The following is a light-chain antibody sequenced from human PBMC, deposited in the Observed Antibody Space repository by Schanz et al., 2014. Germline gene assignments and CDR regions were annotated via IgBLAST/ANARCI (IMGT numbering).Light chain of an antibody. Sequence: QSALTQPASVSGSPGQSITISCTGTSSDVGGYNYVSWYQHHPGKAPKLMIYDVSRRPSGVPDRFSGSKSGNTASLTVSGLQAEDEADYYCSSYAGSNNFCVFGTGTKLTVL. V-gene: IGLV2-8*01. J-gene: IGLJ1*01. CDR2: DVS. CDR1: SSDVGGYNY. CDR3: SSYAGSNNFCV.